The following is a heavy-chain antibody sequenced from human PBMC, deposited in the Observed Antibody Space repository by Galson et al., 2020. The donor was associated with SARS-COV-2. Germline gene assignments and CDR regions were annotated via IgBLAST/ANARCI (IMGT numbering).Heavy chain of an antibody. D-gene: IGHD6-19*01. CDR3: AKMEGIAVASTPN. J-gene: IGHJ4*02. V-gene: IGHV3-23*01. CDR2: ISGSGAST. CDR1: GFNFSSYA. Sequence: GESLKISCAASGFNFSSYAMSWVRQAPGKGLEWVSSISGSGASTYYAASVKGRFTISRDNSKNTLYLQMNSLRAEDTAIYYCAKMEGIAVASTPNWGQGTLVTVSS.